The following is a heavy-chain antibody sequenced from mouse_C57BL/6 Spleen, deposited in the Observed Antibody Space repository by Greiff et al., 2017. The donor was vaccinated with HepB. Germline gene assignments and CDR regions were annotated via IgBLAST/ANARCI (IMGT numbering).Heavy chain of an antibody. V-gene: IGHV5-16*01. CDR2: INYDGSST. Sequence: EVQVVESEGGLVQPGSSMKLSCTASGFTFSDYYMAWVRQVPEKGLEWVANINYDGSSTYYLDSLKSRFIISRDNAKNILYLQMSRLKSEDTATYYCAREAYYGSSPWFAYWGQGTLVTVSA. CDR3: AREAYYGSSPWFAY. D-gene: IGHD1-1*01. CDR1: GFTFSDYY. J-gene: IGHJ3*01.